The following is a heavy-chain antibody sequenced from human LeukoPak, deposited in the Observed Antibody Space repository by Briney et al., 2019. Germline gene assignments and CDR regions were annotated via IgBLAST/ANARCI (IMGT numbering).Heavy chain of an antibody. D-gene: IGHD6-13*01. CDR3: AKVDGSSWPRFGY. Sequence: GGSLRLSCAASGFTVSSNYMSWVRQAPGKGLEWVSVIYSGGSTYYADSVKGRFTISRDNSKNTLYLQMNSLRAEDTVVYYCAKVDGSSWPRFGYWGQGTLVTVSS. J-gene: IGHJ4*02. CDR1: GFTVSSNY. V-gene: IGHV3-53*01. CDR2: IYSGGST.